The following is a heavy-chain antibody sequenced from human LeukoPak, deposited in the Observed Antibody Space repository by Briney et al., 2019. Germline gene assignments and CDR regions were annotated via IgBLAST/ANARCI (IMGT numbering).Heavy chain of an antibody. V-gene: IGHV1-2*02. J-gene: IGHJ5*02. CDR3: AREVYHRPAWFDP. Sequence: GASVKVSCKASGYTFTGYYIHWVRQAPGQGLEWMGWMNPTSGGTNYAEKFQGRVTMTRDTSIITAYMELSSLRSDDTAVYYCAREVYHRPAWFDPWGQGTLVTVSS. CDR1: GYTFTGYY. CDR2: MNPTSGGT. D-gene: IGHD1-14*01.